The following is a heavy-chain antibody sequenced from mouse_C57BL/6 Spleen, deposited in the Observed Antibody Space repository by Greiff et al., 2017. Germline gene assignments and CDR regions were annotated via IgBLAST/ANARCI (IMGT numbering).Heavy chain of an antibody. CDR1: GYTFTEYT. CDR2: FYPGSGSI. CDR3: ARHEGSSGKPYYYAMDY. Sequence: VQLQQSGAELVKPGASVKLSCKASGYTFTEYTIHWVKQRSGQGLEWIGWFYPGSGSIKYNEKFKDKATLTADKSSSTVYMELSRLTSEDSAVYFCARHEGSSGKPYYYAMDYWGQGTSVTVSS. V-gene: IGHV1-62-2*01. D-gene: IGHD1-3*01. J-gene: IGHJ4*01.